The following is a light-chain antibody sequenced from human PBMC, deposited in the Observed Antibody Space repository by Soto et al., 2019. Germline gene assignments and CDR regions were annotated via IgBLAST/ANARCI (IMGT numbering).Light chain of an antibody. CDR3: KQRSSWPIT. V-gene: IGKV3-11*01. Sequence: ELVLTQSPATLSLSPGARATLSCRASQSVSNFLAWYLQRPGQAPRLLIFDASKRAAGVPARFSGSGSGTDFTLTISILEPEEFAVYYCKQRSSWPITFGQGTRLEIK. J-gene: IGKJ5*01. CDR2: DAS. CDR1: QSVSNF.